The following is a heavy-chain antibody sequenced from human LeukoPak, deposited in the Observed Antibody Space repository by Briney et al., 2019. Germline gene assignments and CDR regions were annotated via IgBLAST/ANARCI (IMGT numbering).Heavy chain of an antibody. CDR1: GFTFTSYW. D-gene: IGHD3-22*01. CDR2: INSDGSRT. CDR3: AREADPSYYDSSGPPDAFDI. J-gene: IGHJ3*02. Sequence: PGGSLRLSCAASGFTFTSYWMHWVRQAPGKGLVRVSRINSDGSRTSYADSVKGRFTISRDNAKNTLYLQMNSLRAEDTAVYYCAREADPSYYDSSGPPDAFDIWGQGTMVTVSS. V-gene: IGHV3-74*01.